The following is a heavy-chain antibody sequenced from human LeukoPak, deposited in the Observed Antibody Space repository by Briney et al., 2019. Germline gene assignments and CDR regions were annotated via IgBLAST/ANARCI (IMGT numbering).Heavy chain of an antibody. V-gene: IGHV5-51*01. CDR2: IYPDDSDT. CDR1: GYTFSSYW. CDR3: ARLAYCSNDVCYSNYYHSMDV. Sequence: GESLKISCKGSGYTFSSYWIGWVRQMPGKGLEWMGIIYPDDSDTRYSPSFPGQVTISADKSISTAYLQWSSLKASGTAMYYCARLAYCSNDVCYSNYYHSMDVWGKGNTVTVSS. D-gene: IGHD2-8*01. J-gene: IGHJ6*03.